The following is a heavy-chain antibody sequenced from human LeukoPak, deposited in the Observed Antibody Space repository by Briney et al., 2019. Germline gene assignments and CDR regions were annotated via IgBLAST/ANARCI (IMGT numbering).Heavy chain of an antibody. CDR1: GYTFTSYY. CDR2: MNPNSGNT. D-gene: IGHD3-22*01. Sequence: ASVKVSCKASGYTFTSYYMHWVRQATGQGLEWMGWMNPNSGNTGYAQKFQGRVTITRNTSISTAYMELSSLRSEDTAVYYCARGYYYDSSDHVGDYWGQGTLVTVSS. CDR3: ARGYYYDSSDHVGDY. J-gene: IGHJ4*02. V-gene: IGHV1-8*01.